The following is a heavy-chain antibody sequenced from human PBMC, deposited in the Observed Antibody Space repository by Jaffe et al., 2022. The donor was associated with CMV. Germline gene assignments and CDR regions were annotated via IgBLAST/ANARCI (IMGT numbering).Heavy chain of an antibody. D-gene: IGHD3-10*01. V-gene: IGHV5-10-1*03. CDR3: ARQSGSVGGAFDI. J-gene: IGHJ3*02. CDR1: GYSFTSHW. CDR2: IDPSDSYT. Sequence: EVQLVQSGAEVKKPGESLRISCKGSGYSFTSHWISWVRQMPGKGLEWMVRIDPSDSYTNYSPSFQGHVIISADKSISTASLQWSSLKASDTAIYYCARQSGSVGGAFDIWGQGTVVIVSS.